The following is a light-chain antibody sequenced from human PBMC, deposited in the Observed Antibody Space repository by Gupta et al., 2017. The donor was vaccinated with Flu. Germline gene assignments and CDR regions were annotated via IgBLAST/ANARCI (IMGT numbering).Light chain of an antibody. CDR3: SSYTGSGHV. CDR2: EVS. CDR1: SGDIGLLNY. V-gene: IGLV2-14*01. Sequence: QSALTQPASVSGSPGQSITISCTGTSGDIGLLNYVSWYQQHPGKAPKVIISEVSNRPSGVSNRFSGSKSGNTASLTLSGLQAEDEAVYYCSSYTGSGHVVGTGTTVIVL. J-gene: IGLJ1*01.